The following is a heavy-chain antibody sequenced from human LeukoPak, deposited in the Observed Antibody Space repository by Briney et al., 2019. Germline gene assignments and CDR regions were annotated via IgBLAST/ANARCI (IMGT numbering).Heavy chain of an antibody. Sequence: ASVKVSCKASGYTFTSYYMHWVRQAPGQGLEWMGIINPSGGSTSYAQKFQGRVTMTRDTSTSTVYMELSSLRSEDTAVYYCARYYDFWSGYYTGWFDPWGQGTLVTVSS. CDR1: GYTFTSYY. CDR2: INPSGGST. J-gene: IGHJ5*02. CDR3: ARYYDFWSGYYTGWFDP. D-gene: IGHD3-3*01. V-gene: IGHV1-46*01.